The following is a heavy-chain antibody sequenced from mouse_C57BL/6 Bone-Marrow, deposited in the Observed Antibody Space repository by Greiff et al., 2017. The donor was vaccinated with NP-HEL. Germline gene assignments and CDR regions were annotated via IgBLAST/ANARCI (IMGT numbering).Heavy chain of an antibody. V-gene: IGHV3-6*01. CDR3: AREGGYYGSPFAY. D-gene: IGHD1-1*01. Sequence: EESGPGLVKPSQSLSLTCSVTGYSIISGYYWNWIRQFPGNKLEWMAYISYDGSNNYNPSLKNRISITRDISKNQFFLKLTSVTTEDTATYYCAREGGYYGSPFAYWGQGTLVTVSA. J-gene: IGHJ3*01. CDR1: GYSIISGYY. CDR2: ISYDGSN.